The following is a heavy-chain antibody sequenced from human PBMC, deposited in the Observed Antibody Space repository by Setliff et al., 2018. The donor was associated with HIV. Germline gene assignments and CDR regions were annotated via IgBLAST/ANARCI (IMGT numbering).Heavy chain of an antibody. CDR3: ARVQYHYVNNGDSYYFTH. J-gene: IGHJ4*01. V-gene: IGHV4-59*11. Sequence: PSETLSLTCTVSGGSISGHYWSWIRQTPGKGLEWIGYVYSNGNTDYNPSLKSRVTISVDTSKNQFSLKLPSVTAADTAVYYCARVQYHYVNNGDSYYFTHWGHGTLVTVSS. CDR1: GGSISGHY. D-gene: IGHD3-10*02. CDR2: VYSNGNT.